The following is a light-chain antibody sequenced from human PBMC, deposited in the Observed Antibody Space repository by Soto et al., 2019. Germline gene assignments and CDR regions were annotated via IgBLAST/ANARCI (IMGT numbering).Light chain of an antibody. Sequence: EIVMALSPATLSVSPGQSATLSCRASQNILSNLAWYQQKPGQAPRLLIYGASTRATGIPARFSGSGSGTEFTLTISSLQPEDFAIYYCQQHNNWPTTFGQGTRLE. V-gene: IGKV3-15*01. CDR1: QNILSN. CDR2: GAS. J-gene: IGKJ5*01. CDR3: QQHNNWPTT.